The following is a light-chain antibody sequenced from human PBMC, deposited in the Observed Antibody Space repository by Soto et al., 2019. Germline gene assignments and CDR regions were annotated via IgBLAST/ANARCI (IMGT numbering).Light chain of an antibody. Sequence: EIVLTQSPATLSLSPGERATLSCRASQSVSSYLAWYQQKPGQAPRLLIYDASNRATGIPARFSGSGSGTDFTLNITSLEPEDLATYYCLQLYNYPRTFGQGTKV. J-gene: IGKJ1*01. CDR1: QSVSSY. CDR3: LQLYNYPRT. CDR2: DAS. V-gene: IGKV3-11*01.